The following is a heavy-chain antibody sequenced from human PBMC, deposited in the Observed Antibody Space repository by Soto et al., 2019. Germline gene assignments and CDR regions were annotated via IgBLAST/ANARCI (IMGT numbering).Heavy chain of an antibody. D-gene: IGHD6-13*01. J-gene: IGHJ5*02. CDR3: AHRRHSSSLGGFDP. CDR1: GFSLSTSGVG. V-gene: IGHV2-5*01. Sequence: ESGPTLVNPTQTLTLTCTFSGFSLSTSGVGVGWIRQPPGKALEWLALIYWNDEKRYIPSLKSRLTITKDTSKIQVVLTMTNMYPVDTATYYCAHRRHSSSLGGFDPWGQGTLVTV. CDR2: IYWNDEK.